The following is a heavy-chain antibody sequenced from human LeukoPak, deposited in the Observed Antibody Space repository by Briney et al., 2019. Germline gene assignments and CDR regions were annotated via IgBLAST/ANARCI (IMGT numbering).Heavy chain of an antibody. CDR3: ARHVSSSWYHYYYYYMDV. V-gene: IGHV4-39*01. D-gene: IGHD6-13*01. J-gene: IGHJ6*03. CDR1: GGSISSSSYY. CDR2: IYYSGST. Sequence: KASETLSLTCTVSGGSISSSSYYWGWIRQPPGKGLEWIGSIYYSGSTYYNPSLKSRVTISVDTSKNQFSLKLSSVTAADTAVYYCARHVSSSWYHYYYYYMDVWGKGTTVTISS.